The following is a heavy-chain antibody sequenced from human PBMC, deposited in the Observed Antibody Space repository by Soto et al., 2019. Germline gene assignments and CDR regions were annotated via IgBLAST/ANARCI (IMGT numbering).Heavy chain of an antibody. D-gene: IGHD3-9*01. CDR2: MNPNSGNT. V-gene: IGHV1-8*01. CDR3: ARADSRCFDWLFKYYYGMDV. Sequence: QVQLVQSGAEVKKPGASVKVSCKASGYTFTSYDINWVRQATGQGLEWMGWMNPNSGNTGYAQKFQGRVTMTRNTSISTAYMELSSLRYEDTAVYYCARADSRCFDWLFKYYYGMDVWGQGTTVTVSS. J-gene: IGHJ6*02. CDR1: GYTFTSYD.